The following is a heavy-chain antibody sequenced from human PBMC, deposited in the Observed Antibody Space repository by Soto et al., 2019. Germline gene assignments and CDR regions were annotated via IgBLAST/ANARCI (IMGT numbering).Heavy chain of an antibody. CDR2: IYPGDSDT. CDR1: GYTFTDYW. D-gene: IGHD6-13*01. J-gene: IGHJ6*02. CDR3: ARGNRLSSWYVHYYYGMDV. V-gene: IGHV5-51*01. Sequence: PGESLKISCKGSGYTFTDYWIGWVRQLPGKGLEWMGIIYPGDSDTRYSPSFQGHVTITVDKSTNTAYLQWNTLRASDTAVYYCARGNRLSSWYVHYYYGMDVWGQGTTVTVSS.